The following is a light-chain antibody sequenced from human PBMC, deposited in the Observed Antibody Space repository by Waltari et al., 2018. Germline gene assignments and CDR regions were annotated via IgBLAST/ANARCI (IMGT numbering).Light chain of an antibody. CDR2: YDS. CDR3: QVWHAAIDPGV. CDR1: NIRSYT. Sequence: SCVLPHPRSVSVAPEEPAKNTCAGDNIRSYTVNWYQQTPGQAPVLVIRYDSNRPSGIPERFSGSNSANTATLTISRVEAGDEANYYCQVWHAAIDPGVFGTGTEVTV. V-gene: IGLV3-21*04. J-gene: IGLJ1*01.